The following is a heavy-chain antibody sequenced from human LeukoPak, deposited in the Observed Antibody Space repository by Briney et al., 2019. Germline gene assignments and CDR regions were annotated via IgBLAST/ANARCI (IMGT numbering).Heavy chain of an antibody. CDR3: AKGGNDYGDYEIDY. CDR2: ISGSGGIR. D-gene: IGHD4-17*01. Sequence: GGSLRLSCAASGFTFSSYAMSWVRQGPGKGLEWVSEISGSGGIRYYADSVKGRFTLSRDNSKNTVYLQMNSLRAEDTAVYYCAKGGNDYGDYEIDYWGQGTLVTVSS. V-gene: IGHV3-23*01. CDR1: GFTFSSYA. J-gene: IGHJ4*02.